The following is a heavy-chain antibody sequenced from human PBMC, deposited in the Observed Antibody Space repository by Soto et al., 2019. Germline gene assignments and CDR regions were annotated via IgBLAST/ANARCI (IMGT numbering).Heavy chain of an antibody. J-gene: IGHJ5*02. Sequence: EVQLVESGGGLVQPGGSLRLSCAASGFSFNSYWMTWVRQAPGKGLEWVANIKRDGREKYYVASVKGRFTISRDNGKNLLYLQMDSLTPDDTAVYYCAGDGVRNGAYNGWLDPWGQGTLVTVSS. CDR2: IKRDGREK. CDR1: GFSFNSYW. V-gene: IGHV3-7*03. CDR3: AGDGVRNGAYNGWLDP. D-gene: IGHD3-16*01.